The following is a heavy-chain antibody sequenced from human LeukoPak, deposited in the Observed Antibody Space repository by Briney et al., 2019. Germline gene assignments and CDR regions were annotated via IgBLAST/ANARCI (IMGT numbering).Heavy chain of an antibody. CDR2: IYYSGST. CDR1: GGSISSSSYY. J-gene: IGHJ3*02. D-gene: IGHD3-3*01. CDR3: ARDTGNYDFIVGFDI. V-gene: IGHV4-39*02. Sequence: SETLSLTCTVSGGSISSSSYYWGWIRQPPGKGLEWIGSIYYSGSTYYNPSLKSRVTISVDTSKNQFSLKLSSVTAADTAVYYCARDTGNYDFIVGFDIWGQGTMVTVSS.